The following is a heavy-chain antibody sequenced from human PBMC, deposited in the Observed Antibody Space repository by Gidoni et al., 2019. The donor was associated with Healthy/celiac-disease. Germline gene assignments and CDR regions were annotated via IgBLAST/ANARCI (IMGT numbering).Heavy chain of an antibody. D-gene: IGHD1-26*01. CDR3: ARMGYSGSYSSAFDI. V-gene: IGHV3-48*03. CDR2: ISSSGSTI. J-gene: IGHJ3*02. CDR1: AFTFSSYE. Sequence: EVQLAESGGGLVQPGGSLRLSCAASAFTFSSYEMNWVLQAPGKGLEGVYYISSSGSTIYYADSVKGRFTISRDNAKNSLYLQMNSLRAEDTAVYYCARMGYSGSYSSAFDIWGQGTMVTVSS.